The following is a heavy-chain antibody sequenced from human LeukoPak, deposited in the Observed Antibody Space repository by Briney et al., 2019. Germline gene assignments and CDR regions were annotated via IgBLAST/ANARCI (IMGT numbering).Heavy chain of an antibody. D-gene: IGHD3-3*01. CDR2: INTNTGNP. Sequence: GASVKVSCKASGYTFTSYAMNWVRQAPGQGLEWMGWINTNTGNPTYAQGFTGRFVFSLDTSVSTAYLQISSLKAEDTAVYYCARGHYDFWSASRYYYYYYMDVWGKGTTVTVSS. CDR1: GYTFTSYA. J-gene: IGHJ6*03. CDR3: ARGHYDFWSASRYYYYYYMDV. V-gene: IGHV7-4-1*02.